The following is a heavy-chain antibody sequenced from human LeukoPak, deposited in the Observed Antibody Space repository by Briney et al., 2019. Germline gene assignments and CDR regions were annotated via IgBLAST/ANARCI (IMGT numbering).Heavy chain of an antibody. D-gene: IGHD5-24*01. Sequence: ASVKVSCKASGYTFTDYYMNWVRQAPGQGLEWMGLLNPNNGDTNYAQKFQGRVSMTRDTSISTAYMDLSDLRSDDTAVYYCARGRNIEMTTMSGGSDYWGQGTLVTVSS. J-gene: IGHJ4*02. V-gene: IGHV1-2*02. CDR1: GYTFTDYY. CDR2: LNPNNGDT. CDR3: ARGRNIEMTTMSGGSDY.